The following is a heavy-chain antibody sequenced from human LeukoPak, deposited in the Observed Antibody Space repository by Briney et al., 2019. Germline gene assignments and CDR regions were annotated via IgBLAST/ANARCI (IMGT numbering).Heavy chain of an antibody. J-gene: IGHJ4*02. V-gene: IGHV3-30-3*01. CDR3: ARDLSRWDFWN. D-gene: IGHD3-3*01. Sequence: GGSLRLSCAASGFTFSSYAMHWVRQAPGKGLEWVAVISYDGSNKYYADSVKGRFTISRDNSKNTLYLQMNSLRAEDTAVYYCARDLSRWDFWNWGQGTLVTVSS. CDR1: GFTFSSYA. CDR2: ISYDGSNK.